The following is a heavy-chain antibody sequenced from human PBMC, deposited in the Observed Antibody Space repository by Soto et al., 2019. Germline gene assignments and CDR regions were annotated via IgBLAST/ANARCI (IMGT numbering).Heavy chain of an antibody. J-gene: IGHJ6*02. Sequence: QLVESGGGLTQAGGSLRLSCVGSGFFFNNYDMHCVRQVRGKGLEWVSAIGAADDPYYSVSVKGRFIVSRDNAQKSLYLQMNNLRAADTPVYLCARAYTGQLPRRGDYYYALDVWGRGTTVTVSS. CDR2: IGAADDP. D-gene: IGHD2-2*01. V-gene: IGHV3-13*05. CDR3: ARAYTGQLPRRGDYYYALDV. CDR1: GFFFNNYD.